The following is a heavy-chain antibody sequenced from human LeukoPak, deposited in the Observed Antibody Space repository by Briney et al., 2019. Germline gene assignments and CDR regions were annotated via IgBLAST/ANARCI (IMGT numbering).Heavy chain of an antibody. D-gene: IGHD2-21*02. V-gene: IGHV3-21*01. Sequence: GGSLRLSCAASGFTFSSYSMNWVRQAPGKGLEWVSSISSSSSYIYYADSVKGRFTISRDNSKNTLSLQMNSLRAEDTALYYCARGFVLGAAKNYFDYWGQGALVTVSS. CDR3: ARGFVLGAAKNYFDY. J-gene: IGHJ4*02. CDR2: ISSSSSYI. CDR1: GFTFSSYS.